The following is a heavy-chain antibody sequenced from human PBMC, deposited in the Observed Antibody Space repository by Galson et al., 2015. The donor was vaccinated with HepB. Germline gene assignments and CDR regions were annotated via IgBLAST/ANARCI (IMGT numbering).Heavy chain of an antibody. D-gene: IGHD3-3*01. Sequence: ETLSLTCTVSGGSISSSSYYWGWIRQPPGKGLEWIGSMYYSGSTYSSPSLKSRVTISVDTSKNQFSLKLNSVTASDTAVYYCARHRAYVDFWSGYQAPFDYWGQGTLVTVSS. CDR3: ARHRAYVDFWSGYQAPFDY. V-gene: IGHV4-39*01. J-gene: IGHJ4*02. CDR1: GGSISSSSYY. CDR2: MYYSGST.